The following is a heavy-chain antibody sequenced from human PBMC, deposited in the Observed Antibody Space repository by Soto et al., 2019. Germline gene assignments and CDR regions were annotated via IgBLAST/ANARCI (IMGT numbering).Heavy chain of an antibody. J-gene: IGHJ6*02. Sequence: QVQLVQSGAEVKKPGSSVKVSCKASGGTFSSYAISWVRQAPGQGLEWMGGIIPIFGTANYAQKFQGRVTTTADESTSTAYMELSSLRSEDTAVYYCARDPDHWYGSGSYYKLRIAAKQYYYYGMDVWGQGTTVTVSS. CDR3: ARDPDHWYGSGSYYKLRIAAKQYYYYGMDV. V-gene: IGHV1-69*01. D-gene: IGHD3-10*01. CDR2: IIPIFGTA. CDR1: GGTFSSYA.